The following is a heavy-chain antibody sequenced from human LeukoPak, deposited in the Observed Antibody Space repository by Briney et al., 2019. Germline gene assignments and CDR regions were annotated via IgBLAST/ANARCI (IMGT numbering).Heavy chain of an antibody. Sequence: PGGSLRLSCAASGFTFSSYQMNWVRQAPGKGLEWISYISSSGTTISYADSVKGRFTVSKDNAKNSLYLQMDSLRAEDTAVYYCAKCGNSGCHLIDYWGQGTLVTVSS. J-gene: IGHJ4*02. CDR3: AKCGNSGCHLIDY. CDR1: GFTFSSYQ. D-gene: IGHD5-12*01. V-gene: IGHV3-48*03. CDR2: ISSSGTTI.